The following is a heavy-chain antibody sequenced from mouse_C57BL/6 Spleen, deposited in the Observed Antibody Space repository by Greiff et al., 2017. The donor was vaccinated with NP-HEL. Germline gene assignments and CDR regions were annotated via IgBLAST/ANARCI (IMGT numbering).Heavy chain of an antibody. CDR2: ISGGGGNT. J-gene: IGHJ3*01. D-gene: IGHD3-1*01. CDR3: ARHDTPAAWFAY. CDR1: GFTFSSYT. Sequence: EVKLVESGGGLVKPGGSLKLSCAASGFTFSSYTMSWVRQTPEKRLEWVATISGGGGNTYYPDSVKGRFTISRDNAKNTLYLQMSRLRSEDTALYYCARHDTPAAWFAYWGQGTLVTVSA. V-gene: IGHV5-9*01.